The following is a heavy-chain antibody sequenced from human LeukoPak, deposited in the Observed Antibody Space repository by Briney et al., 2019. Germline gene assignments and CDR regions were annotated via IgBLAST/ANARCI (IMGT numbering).Heavy chain of an antibody. Sequence: PGGSLRLSCAASGFTFSGYAMSWVRQAPGKGLEWVSAISGSGGSTYYADSVKGRFTISRDNSKNTLYLQMNSLRAEDTAVYYCAKKMSITAASQVDYWGQGTLVTVSS. V-gene: IGHV3-23*01. D-gene: IGHD1-20*01. CDR1: GFTFSGYA. J-gene: IGHJ4*02. CDR3: AKKMSITAASQVDY. CDR2: ISGSGGST.